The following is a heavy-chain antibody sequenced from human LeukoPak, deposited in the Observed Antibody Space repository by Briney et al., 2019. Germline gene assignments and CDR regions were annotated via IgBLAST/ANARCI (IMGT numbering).Heavy chain of an antibody. CDR2: IYRGGKT. CDR3: ATDSSGYPGLGY. V-gene: IGHV3-53*01. J-gene: IGHJ4*02. Sequence: GESLRLSCAASGFTVSSNYMSWVRQAPGKGLEWVSVIYRGGKTYYADSVKGRFTISRDTSKNPLYLQMSSLRADDTAVYYCATDSSGYPGLGYWGQGTLVTVSS. CDR1: GFTVSSNY. D-gene: IGHD3-22*01.